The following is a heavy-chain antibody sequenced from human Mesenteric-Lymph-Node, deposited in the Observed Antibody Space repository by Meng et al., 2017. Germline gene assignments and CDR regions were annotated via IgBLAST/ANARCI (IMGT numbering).Heavy chain of an antibody. D-gene: IGHD2-15*01. J-gene: IGHJ6*02. CDR1: GFTFGSYA. CDR3: AMNDITPNYYYYGMDV. V-gene: IGHV3-30*04. Sequence: GESLKISCAASGFTFGSYAMYWVRQAPGKGLEWVAIISYDGSNKYYADSVKGRFTISRDNAKNSLYLQMNSLRAEDTAVYYCAMNDITPNYYYYGMDVWGQGTTVTVSS. CDR2: ISYDGSNK.